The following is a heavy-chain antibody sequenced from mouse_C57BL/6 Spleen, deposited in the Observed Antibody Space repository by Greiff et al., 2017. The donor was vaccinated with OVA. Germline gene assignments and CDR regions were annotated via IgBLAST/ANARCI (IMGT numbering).Heavy chain of an antibody. D-gene: IGHD1-1*01. CDR2: ISSGSSTI. Sequence: DVLLVESGGGLVKPGGSLKLSCAASGFTFSDYGMHWVSQAPEKGLEWVAYISSGSSTIYYADTVKGRFPISRDNAKNTLFMQMTSLRSEDTAMCYCSRERLRYARDYWGQGTSVTVSS. CDR1: GFTFSDYG. J-gene: IGHJ4*01. CDR3: SRERLRYARDY. V-gene: IGHV5-17*01.